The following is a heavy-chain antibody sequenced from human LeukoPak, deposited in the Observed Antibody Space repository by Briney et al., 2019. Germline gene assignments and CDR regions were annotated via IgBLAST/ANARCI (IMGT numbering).Heavy chain of an antibody. V-gene: IGHV3-53*01. Sequence: GGSLRLSCAASGFSVSNNYMSWVRQAPGKGLEWVSVIYSGDYTYYADSVKGRFTISRDNSKNTLYLQMNSLRAEDTAVYYCARRRYNWNAIDYWGQGTLVTVSS. CDR3: ARRRYNWNAIDY. CDR2: IYSGDYT. J-gene: IGHJ4*02. CDR1: GFSVSNNY. D-gene: IGHD1-20*01.